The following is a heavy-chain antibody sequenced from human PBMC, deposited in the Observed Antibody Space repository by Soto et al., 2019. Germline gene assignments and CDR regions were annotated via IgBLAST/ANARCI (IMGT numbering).Heavy chain of an antibody. CDR3: ARVSHSTTVTPYRYFDL. CDR2: IIPIFGTA. J-gene: IGHJ2*01. D-gene: IGHD4-17*01. Sequence: SVKVSCKASGGTFSSYAISWVRQAPGQGLEWMGGIIPIFGTANYAQKFQGRVTITADESTSTAYMELSSLRSEDTAVYYCARVSHSTTVTPYRYFDLWGRGTLVTVSS. CDR1: GGTFSSYA. V-gene: IGHV1-69*13.